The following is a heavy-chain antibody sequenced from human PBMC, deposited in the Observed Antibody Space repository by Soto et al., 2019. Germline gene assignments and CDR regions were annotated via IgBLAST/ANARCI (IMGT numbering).Heavy chain of an antibody. V-gene: IGHV5-10-1*01. Sequence: GESLKISCKGSGYSFAGYWITWVRQKPGKGLEWMGRIDPSDSQTYYSPSFRGHVTISATKSITTVFLQWSSLRASDTAMYYCARQIYGSDTGRNYQYYFDSWGQGTPVTVSS. CDR3: ARQIYGSDTGRNYQYYFDS. CDR2: IDPSDSQT. D-gene: IGHD5-18*01. CDR1: GYSFAGYW. J-gene: IGHJ4*02.